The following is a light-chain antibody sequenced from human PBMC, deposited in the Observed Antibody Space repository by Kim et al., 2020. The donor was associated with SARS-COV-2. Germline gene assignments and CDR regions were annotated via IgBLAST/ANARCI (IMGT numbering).Light chain of an antibody. Sequence: PSIHGRYTQSSVHSDGNTYFNWLHQRPGHYPRRLIYKVANRDSGVPDRFSGSGSDTDFTLKISTVEAEDVGVYYCRQATHWPPCTFGQGTKVDIK. CDR3: RQATHWPPCT. J-gene: IGKJ1*01. V-gene: IGKV2-30*02. CDR2: KVA. CDR1: QSSVHSDGNTY.